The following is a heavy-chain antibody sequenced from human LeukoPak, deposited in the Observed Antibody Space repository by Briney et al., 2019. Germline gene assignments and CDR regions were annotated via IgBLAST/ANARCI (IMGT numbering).Heavy chain of an antibody. CDR2: IGTAGDT. J-gene: IGHJ4*02. Sequence: GGTLRLSYAASGFTFSSYGMHWARQATGKGLEWVSAIGTAGDTYYPGSVKGRFTISRENAKNSLYLQMNSLRAGDTAVYYCARGNLHDYGGNAVGGEIDYWGQGTLVTVSS. V-gene: IGHV3-13*01. CDR1: GFTFSSYG. CDR3: ARGNLHDYGGNAVGGEIDY. D-gene: IGHD4-23*01.